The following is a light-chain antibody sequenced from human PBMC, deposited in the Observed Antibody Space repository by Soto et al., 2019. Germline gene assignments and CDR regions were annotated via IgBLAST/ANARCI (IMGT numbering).Light chain of an antibody. CDR2: HAS. CDR3: QQRASWPLT. CDR1: QNVSTY. J-gene: IGKJ4*01. Sequence: EIVLTQSPTTLSLSPGEGVSLSCRASQNVSTYLGWYQQRPGQPPSLLIYHASTRATGIPARFSGTGSGTEFTLTISNLEPEDFAVYYCQQRASWPLTFGGGTQLEIK. V-gene: IGKV3-11*01.